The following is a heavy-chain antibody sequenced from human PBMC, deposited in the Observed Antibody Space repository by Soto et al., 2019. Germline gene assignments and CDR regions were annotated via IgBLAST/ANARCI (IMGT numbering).Heavy chain of an antibody. V-gene: IGHV3-23*01. J-gene: IGHJ4*02. CDR2: IHRSGGAK. D-gene: IGHD1-26*01. CDR1: GFTLSDYA. CDR3: AKCGVADLHNDY. Sequence: PGGSLRRSWAASGFTLSDYAMNWVRQAPGKGLEWVSGIHRSGGAKYYADSVKGRFTISRDNSKNMLWLQMNSLTADDTAVYYCAKCGVADLHNDYWGQGTLVTVSS.